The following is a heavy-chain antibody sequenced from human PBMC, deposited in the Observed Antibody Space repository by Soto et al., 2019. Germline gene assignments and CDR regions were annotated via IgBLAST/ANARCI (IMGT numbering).Heavy chain of an antibody. V-gene: IGHV3-30*18. Sequence: WGSLRLSWPASGFNFINYGMHWVRQTPGKGLEWVAVISYDGSNKYYADSVKGRFTISRDNSKNTLYLQMNSLRAEDTAVYYCAKIFPDSLGELSSARGFDIWGQGTMVTVSS. D-gene: IGHD3-16*02. J-gene: IGHJ3*02. CDR3: AKIFPDSLGELSSARGFDI. CDR2: ISYDGSNK. CDR1: GFNFINYG.